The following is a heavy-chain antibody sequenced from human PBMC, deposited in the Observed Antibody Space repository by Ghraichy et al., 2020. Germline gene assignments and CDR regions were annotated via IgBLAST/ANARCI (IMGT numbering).Heavy chain of an antibody. CDR2: IYYSGST. D-gene: IGHD6-13*01. Sequence: ETLSLTCTVSGGSISSYYWSWIRQPPGKGLEWIGYIYYSGSTNYNPSLKSRVTISVDTSKNQFSLKLSSVTAADTAVYYCARDATPYSSSWSHYYYYGMDVWGQGTTVTVSS. CDR3: ARDATPYSSSWSHYYYYGMDV. J-gene: IGHJ6*02. V-gene: IGHV4-59*01. CDR1: GGSISSYY.